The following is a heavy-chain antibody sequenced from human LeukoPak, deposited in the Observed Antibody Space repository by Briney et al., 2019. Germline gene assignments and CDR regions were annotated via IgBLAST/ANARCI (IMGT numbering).Heavy chain of an antibody. V-gene: IGHV3-11*01. CDR1: GFTFSDYY. CDR2: ISSSGSTI. CDR3: ARSLRSHYYYYMDV. Sequence: GGALRLSCAASGFTFSDYYVSWIRQAPGKGLEWVSYISSSGSTIYYADSVKGRFTISRDNAKNSLYLQMNSLRAEDTAVYYCARSLRSHYYYYMDVWGKGTTVTISS. J-gene: IGHJ6*03.